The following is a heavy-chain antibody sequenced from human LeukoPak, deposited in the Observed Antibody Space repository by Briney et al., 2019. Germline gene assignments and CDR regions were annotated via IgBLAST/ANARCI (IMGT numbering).Heavy chain of an antibody. CDR3: AAAHIEMQQRGFEY. V-gene: IGHV1-58*02. J-gene: IGHJ4*02. CDR2: IVVASGNT. CDR1: GFTCTNSA. Sequence: AVKVSCKASGFTCTNSAMQWVRQARGQLLEWIGWIVVASGNTKYAQKFQERVTITRDMSTSTDYMELSSLRPEDTAVYYCAAAHIEMQQRGFEYGGQGTLVTVSS. D-gene: IGHD5-24*01.